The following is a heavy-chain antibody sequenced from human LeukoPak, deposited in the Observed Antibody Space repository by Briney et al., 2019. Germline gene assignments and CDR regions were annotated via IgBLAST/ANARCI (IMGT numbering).Heavy chain of an antibody. V-gene: IGHV3-48*03. CDR2: IGTGGRSI. CDR3: ARDEAGATGSFDY. D-gene: IGHD1-26*01. Sequence: PGGSLRLSCATSGFTFTNYEKNTVRQAPGKGLEWLSYIGTGGRSIYYADSEKGRFNTSRDDVKNSLDLQMDSLRAEDTAVYYCARDEAGATGSFDYWGQGAQVTVYS. J-gene: IGHJ4*02. CDR1: GFTFTNYE.